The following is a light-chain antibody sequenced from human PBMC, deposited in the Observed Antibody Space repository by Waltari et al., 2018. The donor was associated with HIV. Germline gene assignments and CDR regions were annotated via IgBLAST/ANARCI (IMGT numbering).Light chain of an antibody. Sequence: QSVLTQPPSVSAAPGQRVTISCSGSFPHVGNNYISWYQQFPGTAPKLLIYENNKRPSGIPDRFSGSKSATSATLGISGLQTGDEADYYCGTWDSNLGTGVFGGGTKVTVL. CDR3: GTWDSNLGTGV. CDR1: FPHVGNNY. V-gene: IGLV1-51*01. J-gene: IGLJ3*02. CDR2: ENN.